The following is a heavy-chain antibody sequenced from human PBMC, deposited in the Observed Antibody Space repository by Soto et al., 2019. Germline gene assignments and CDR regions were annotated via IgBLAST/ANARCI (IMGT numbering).Heavy chain of an antibody. CDR2: INPSGGST. D-gene: IGHD2-2*01. CDR3: AREPRIVLVPAAYGFDY. J-gene: IGHJ4*02. Sequence: GASVKVSCKASGYTFTSYYMHWVRQAPGQGLEWMGIINPSGGSTSYAQKFQGRVTMTRDTSTSTVYMELSSLRSEDTAVYYCAREPRIVLVPAAYGFDYWGQGTLVTVSS. CDR1: GYTFTSYY. V-gene: IGHV1-46*01.